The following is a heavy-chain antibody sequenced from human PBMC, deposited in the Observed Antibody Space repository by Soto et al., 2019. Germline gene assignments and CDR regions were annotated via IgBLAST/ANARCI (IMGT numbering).Heavy chain of an antibody. J-gene: IGHJ3*02. V-gene: IGHV3-23*01. CDR3: AKGRRRTYFYDSSGYYSTGAAFDI. Sequence: GGSLRLSCAASGFTFSSYAMSWVRQAPGKGLEWVSAISGSGGSTYYADSVKGRFTISRDNSKNTLYLQMNSLRAEDTAVYYCAKGRRRTYFYDSSGYYSTGAAFDIWGQGTMVTVSS. D-gene: IGHD3-22*01. CDR1: GFTFSSYA. CDR2: ISGSGGST.